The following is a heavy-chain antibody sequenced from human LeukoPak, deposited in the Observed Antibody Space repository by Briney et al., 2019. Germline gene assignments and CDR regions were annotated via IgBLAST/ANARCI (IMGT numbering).Heavy chain of an antibody. V-gene: IGHV4-39*07. CDR3: ASFFPSV. J-gene: IGHJ6*04. CDR1: GGSISSSSYY. Sequence: SETLSLTCTVSGGSISSSSYYWGWIRQPPGKGLEWIGNIYHSGGTQYNPSLKSRLTMSVDTSKNQFSLKLSSVTATDTAVYYCASFFPSVWGKGTTVTVSS. CDR2: IYHSGGT. D-gene: IGHD3-3*01.